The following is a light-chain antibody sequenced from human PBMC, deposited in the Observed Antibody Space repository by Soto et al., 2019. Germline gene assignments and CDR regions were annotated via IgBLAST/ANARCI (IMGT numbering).Light chain of an antibody. CDR2: ECS. J-gene: IGLJ1*01. CDR3: CSYAGSSTYYV. Sequence: QSALTQPASVSGSPGQSITISCTGTSSDVGSYNLVSWYQQHPGKAPKLMIYECSKRPSGVSNRFSGSKSGNTASLTISVLQAEDEADYYCCSYAGSSTYYVFGTGTKLTVL. CDR1: SSDVGSYNL. V-gene: IGLV2-23*01.